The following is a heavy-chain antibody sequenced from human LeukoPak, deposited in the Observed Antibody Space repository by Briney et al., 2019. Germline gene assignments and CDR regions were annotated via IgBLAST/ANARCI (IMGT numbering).Heavy chain of an antibody. J-gene: IGHJ3*02. D-gene: IGHD5-12*01. V-gene: IGHV4-59*11. Sequence: SETLSLTCSLSGRSISRHYGSWIRQPPGKGLEWIGYIYYSGSTNYNPALKSRVTISVDTYKSQFSLKLSSVTAADTAVYYCARDTGYPGNDAFDIWGQGTMVTVSS. CDR1: GRSISRHY. CDR2: IYYSGST. CDR3: ARDTGYPGNDAFDI.